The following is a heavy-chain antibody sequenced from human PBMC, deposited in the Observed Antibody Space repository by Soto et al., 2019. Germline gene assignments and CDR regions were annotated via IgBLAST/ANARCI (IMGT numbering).Heavy chain of an antibody. Sequence: PSETLSLTCTVSGGSIGSGDYYWSWIRQPPGKGLEWIGYIYYSGSTYYNPSLKSRVTISVETSKNQFYLKLSSVTAADTAVYYCARDQSTPKYYYDSSGYLQGFDPWGQGTLVTVSS. D-gene: IGHD3-22*01. CDR2: IYYSGST. J-gene: IGHJ5*02. CDR1: GGSIGSGDYY. V-gene: IGHV4-30-4*02. CDR3: ARDQSTPKYYYDSSGYLQGFDP.